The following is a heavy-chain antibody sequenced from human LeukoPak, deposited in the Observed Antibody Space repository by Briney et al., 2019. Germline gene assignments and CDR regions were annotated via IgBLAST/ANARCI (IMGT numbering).Heavy chain of an antibody. Sequence: HPGGSLRLSCAASGFTSSSYWMSWVRQAPGKGLEWVAVISYDGSNKYYADSVKGRFTISRDNSKNTLYLQMNSLRAEDTAVYYCARGSHYGDLVYYYGMDVWGQGTTVTVSS. D-gene: IGHD4-17*01. CDR1: GFTSSSYW. CDR2: ISYDGSNK. V-gene: IGHV3-30-3*01. J-gene: IGHJ6*02. CDR3: ARGSHYGDLVYYYGMDV.